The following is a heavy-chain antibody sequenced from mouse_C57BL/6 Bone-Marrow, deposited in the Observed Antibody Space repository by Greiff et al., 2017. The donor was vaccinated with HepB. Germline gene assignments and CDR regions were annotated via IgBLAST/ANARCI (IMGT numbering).Heavy chain of an antibody. V-gene: IGHV2-5*01. Sequence: VQLVESGPGLVQPSQSLSITCTVSGFSLTSYGVHWVRQSPGKGLEWLGVIWRGGSTDYNAAFMSRLSITKDNSKSQVFFKMNSLQADDTAIYYCAKKRSNYVGYFDVWGTGTTVTVSS. CDR3: AKKRSNYVGYFDV. CDR2: IWRGGST. J-gene: IGHJ1*03. CDR1: GFSLTSYG. D-gene: IGHD2-5*01.